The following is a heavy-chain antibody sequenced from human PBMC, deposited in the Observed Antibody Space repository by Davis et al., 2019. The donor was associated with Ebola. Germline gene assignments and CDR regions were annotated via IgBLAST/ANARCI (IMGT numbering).Heavy chain of an antibody. V-gene: IGHV3-11*04. CDR3: ARPSSTRPYRYYYMDV. CDR1: GFTFSDYY. J-gene: IGHJ6*03. CDR2: IGPSGNSF. Sequence: PGGSLRLSCEVSGFTFSDYYMSWIRQAPGKGLEWIAYIGPSGNSFYCADSVKGRFTISRDNAKNSLYLQMNSLRAEDTAVYYCARPSSTRPYRYYYMDVWGEGTTITVSS. D-gene: IGHD2-2*01.